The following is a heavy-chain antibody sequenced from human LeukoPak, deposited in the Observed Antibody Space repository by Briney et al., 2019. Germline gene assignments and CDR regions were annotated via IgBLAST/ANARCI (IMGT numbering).Heavy chain of an antibody. CDR3: ARGYSIFDY. J-gene: IGHJ4*02. D-gene: IGHD6-13*01. V-gene: IGHV3-48*03. CDR1: GFTFSSYE. CDR2: ISSSSTI. Sequence: GGSLRLSCAASGFTFSSYEMSWVRQAPGKRLEWVSYISSSSTIYYADSVKGRFTISRDNAKTSLYLQMNSLRAEDTAVYYCARGYSIFDYWGQGTLVTVSS.